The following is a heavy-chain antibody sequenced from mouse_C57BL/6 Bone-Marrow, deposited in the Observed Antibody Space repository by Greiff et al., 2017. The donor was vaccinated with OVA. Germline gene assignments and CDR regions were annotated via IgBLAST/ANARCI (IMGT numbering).Heavy chain of an antibody. CDR1: GYTFTSYW. CDR3: ARRWLLRGFAY. CDR2: IHPNSGST. V-gene: IGHV1-64*01. D-gene: IGHD2-3*01. Sequence: LQQPGAELVKPGASVKLSCKASGYTFTSYWMHWVKQRPGQGLEWIGMIHPNSGSTNYNEKFKSKATLTVDKSSSTAYMQLSSLTSEDSAVYYCARRWLLRGFAYWGQGTLVTVSA. J-gene: IGHJ3*01.